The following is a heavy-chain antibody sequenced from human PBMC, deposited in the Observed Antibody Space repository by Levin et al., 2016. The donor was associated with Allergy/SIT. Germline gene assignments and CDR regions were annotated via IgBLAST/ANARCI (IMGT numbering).Heavy chain of an antibody. CDR3: ATLGWELLQVPRTVPSYGMDV. J-gene: IGHJ6*02. V-gene: IGHV1-69*13. CDR2: IIPIFGTA. D-gene: IGHD1-26*01. Sequence: SVKVSCKASGGTFSSYAISWVRQAPGQGLEWMGGIIPIFGTANYAQKFQGRVTITADESTSTAYMELSSLRSEDTAVYYCATLGWELLQVPRTVPSYGMDVWGQGTTVTVSS. CDR1: GGTFSSYA.